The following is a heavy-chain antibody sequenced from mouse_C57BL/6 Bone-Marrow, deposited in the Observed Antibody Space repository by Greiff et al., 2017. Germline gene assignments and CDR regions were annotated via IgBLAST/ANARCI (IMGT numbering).Heavy chain of an antibody. CDR1: GFTFSSYA. CDR2: ISDGGSYT. J-gene: IGHJ4*01. CDR3: ARGVFRAMDY. Sequence: EVQGVESGGGLVKPGGSLKLSCAASGFTFSSYAMSWVRQTPEKRLEWVATISDGGSYTYYPDNVKGRFTISRDNAKNNLYLQMSHLKSEDTAMYYCARGVFRAMDYWGQGTSVTVSS. V-gene: IGHV5-4*01.